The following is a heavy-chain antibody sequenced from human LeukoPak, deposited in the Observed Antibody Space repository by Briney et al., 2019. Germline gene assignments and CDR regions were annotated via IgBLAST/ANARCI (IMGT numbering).Heavy chain of an antibody. Sequence: PGGSLRLSCAASGFTFSSYSMNWVRQAPGKGLEWVSSISSSNSYIYYADSVKGRFTISRDNAKNSLYLQMNSLRAEDTAVYYCARDPIEYYDFWSGFDYWGQGTLVTVSS. D-gene: IGHD3-3*01. V-gene: IGHV3-21*01. CDR1: GFTFSSYS. J-gene: IGHJ4*02. CDR2: ISSSNSYI. CDR3: ARDPIEYYDFWSGFDY.